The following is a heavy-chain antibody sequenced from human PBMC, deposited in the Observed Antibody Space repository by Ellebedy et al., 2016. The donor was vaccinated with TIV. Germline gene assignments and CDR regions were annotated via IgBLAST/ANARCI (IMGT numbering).Heavy chain of an antibody. CDR3: ARGWRNYYDSSGYFDY. CDR2: ISAYNGNT. Sequence: ASVKVSCKASGYTFTSYGISWVRQAPGQRLEWMGWISAYNGNTNYAQKLQGRVTMTTDTSTSTAYMELRSLRSDDTAVYYCARGWRNYYDSSGYFDYWGQGTLVTVSS. V-gene: IGHV1-18*01. CDR1: GYTFTSYG. D-gene: IGHD3-22*01. J-gene: IGHJ4*02.